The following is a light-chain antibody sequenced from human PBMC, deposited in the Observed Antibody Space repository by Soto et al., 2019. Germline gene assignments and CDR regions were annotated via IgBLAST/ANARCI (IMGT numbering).Light chain of an antibody. CDR3: CSHAGSYTDV. CDR1: SSDVGGYNY. CDR2: DVT. J-gene: IGLJ1*01. V-gene: IGLV2-11*01. Sequence: QSALTQPRSVSGSPGQSLTISCTGTSSDVGGYNYVSWYQQYPGKVPKLMIYDVTKRPSGVPDRFSGSKSGNTASLTISALQADDEADYYCCSHAGSYTDVFGTGTKLTVL.